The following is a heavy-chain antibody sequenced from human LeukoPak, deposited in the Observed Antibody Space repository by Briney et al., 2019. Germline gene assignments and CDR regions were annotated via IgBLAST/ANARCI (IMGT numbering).Heavy chain of an antibody. D-gene: IGHD3-9*01. CDR1: GYTFTSCA. V-gene: IGHV1-3*01. J-gene: IGHJ4*02. Sequence: ASVKVSCKASGYTFTSCAMHWVRQAPGQRLEWMGWINAGNGNTKYSQKFQGRVTIARDTSASTAYMELSSLRSEDTAVYYCARDHDILTGYLFDYWGQGTLVTVSS. CDR2: INAGNGNT. CDR3: ARDHDILTGYLFDY.